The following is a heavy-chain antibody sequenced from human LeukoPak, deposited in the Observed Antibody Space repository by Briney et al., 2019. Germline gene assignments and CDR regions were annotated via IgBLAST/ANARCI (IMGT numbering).Heavy chain of an antibody. D-gene: IGHD6-13*01. V-gene: IGHV3-9*01. Sequence: PGGSLRLSCAASGFTFDDYAMHWVRQAPGKGLEWVSGISWNSGSIGYADSVKGRFTISRDNAKNSLYLQMNSLRAEDTALYYCAKGRTSSWYDLGDYWGQGTLVTVSS. CDR2: ISWNSGSI. CDR1: GFTFDDYA. CDR3: AKGRTSSWYDLGDY. J-gene: IGHJ4*02.